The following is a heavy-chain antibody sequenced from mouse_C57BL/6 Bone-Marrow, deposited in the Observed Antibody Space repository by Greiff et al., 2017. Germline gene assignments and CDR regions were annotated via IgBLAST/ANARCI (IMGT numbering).Heavy chain of an antibody. Sequence: QVQLQQPGAELVKPGASVKLSCKASGYTFTSYWMHWVKQRPGQGLEWIGMIHPNSGSTNYNEKFKSKATLTVDKSSSTAYMQLSSLTSEDSAVYYCADGYYVYWYFDVWGTWTTVTVSS. D-gene: IGHD2-3*01. V-gene: IGHV1-64*01. CDR3: ADGYYVYWYFDV. CDR1: GYTFTSYW. CDR2: IHPNSGST. J-gene: IGHJ1*03.